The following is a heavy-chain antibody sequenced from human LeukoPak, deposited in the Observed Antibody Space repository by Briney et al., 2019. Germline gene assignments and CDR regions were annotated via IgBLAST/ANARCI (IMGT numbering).Heavy chain of an antibody. CDR1: GGSFSGYY. J-gene: IGHJ6*02. Sequence: SETLSLTCAVYGGSFSGYYWSWIRQPPGKGLEWLGEINHSGSTNYNPSLKSRVTISVDTSKNQFSLKLSSVTAADTAVYYCARAPDYGSGSLYYYYGMDVWGQGTTVTVSS. D-gene: IGHD3-10*01. CDR2: INHSGST. V-gene: IGHV4-34*01. CDR3: ARAPDYGSGSLYYYYGMDV.